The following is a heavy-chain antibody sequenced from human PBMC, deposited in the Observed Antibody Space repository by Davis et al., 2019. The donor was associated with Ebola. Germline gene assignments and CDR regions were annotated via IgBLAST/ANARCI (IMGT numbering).Heavy chain of an antibody. V-gene: IGHV3-15*01. CDR1: GLTLNDAW. CDR2: VKSKADGGTT. J-gene: IGHJ4*02. Sequence: GESLKISCAASGLTLNDAWMTWVRQAPGKGLEWVGRVKSKADGGTTDYAAPVKGRFNISRDDSKNKLFLQIDSLKTEDTAVYYCGSFVAAEEFEYWGQGTLVTVSS. CDR3: GSFVAAEEFEY. D-gene: IGHD3-10*01.